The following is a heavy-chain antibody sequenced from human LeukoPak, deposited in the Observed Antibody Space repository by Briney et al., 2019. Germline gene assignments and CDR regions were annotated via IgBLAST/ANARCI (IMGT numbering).Heavy chain of an antibody. CDR3: ANYDSSGYPFDY. CDR2: ISGSGGST. V-gene: IGHV3-23*01. J-gene: IGHJ4*02. CDR1: GFAFSSYA. D-gene: IGHD3-22*01. Sequence: HPGGSLRLSCAASGFAFSSYAMSWVRQAPGKGLEWVSAISGSGGSTYYADSVKGRFTISRDNSKNTLYLQMNSLRAEDTAVYYCANYDSSGYPFDYWGQGTLVTVSS.